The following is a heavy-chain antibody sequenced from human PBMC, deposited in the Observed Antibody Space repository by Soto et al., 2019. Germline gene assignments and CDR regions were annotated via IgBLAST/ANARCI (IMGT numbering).Heavy chain of an antibody. Sequence: GGSLRLSCAAPGFTFSNAWMSWVRQAPGKGLEWVGRIKSETDGGTTDYAAPVKGRFTISRDDSKNTLFLQMNSLKTEDTATYYCNKDLRWELLPNYWGQGSLVTVSS. V-gene: IGHV3-15*01. D-gene: IGHD1-26*01. J-gene: IGHJ4*02. CDR1: GFTFSNAW. CDR2: IKSETDGGTT. CDR3: NKDLRWELLPNY.